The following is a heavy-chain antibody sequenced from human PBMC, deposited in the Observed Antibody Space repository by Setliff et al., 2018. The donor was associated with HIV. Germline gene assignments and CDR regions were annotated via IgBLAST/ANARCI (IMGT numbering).Heavy chain of an antibody. J-gene: IGHJ4*02. Sequence: GGSLRLSCAASNFTFSFYGMHWVRQAPGKGLEWVAFTPNDGSYKNYADSVKGRFTISRDNSKNTLYLQMNTLRTEDTAVYYCAQLAAADDSWGQGTLVTVSS. CDR1: NFTFSFYG. CDR2: TPNDGSYK. V-gene: IGHV3-30*02. D-gene: IGHD6-13*01. CDR3: AQLAAADDS.